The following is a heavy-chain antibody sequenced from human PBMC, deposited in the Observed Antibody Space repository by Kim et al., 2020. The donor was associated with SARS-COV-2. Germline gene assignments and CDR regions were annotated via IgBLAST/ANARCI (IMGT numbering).Heavy chain of an antibody. CDR2: IYYSGST. Sequence: SETLSLTCTVSGGSISSGGYYWSWIRQHPGKGLEWIGYIYYSGSTYYNPSLKSRLTISLDTSKNQFSLKLSSVTAADTAVYYCARESGPRGNYRDEYYFDYWGQGTLVTVSS. J-gene: IGHJ4*02. D-gene: IGHD1-26*01. V-gene: IGHV4-31*03. CDR1: GGSISSGGYY. CDR3: ARESGPRGNYRDEYYFDY.